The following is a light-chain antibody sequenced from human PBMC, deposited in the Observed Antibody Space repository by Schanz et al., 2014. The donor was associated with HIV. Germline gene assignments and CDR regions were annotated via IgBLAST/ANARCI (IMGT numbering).Light chain of an antibody. V-gene: IGKV3D-20*02. J-gene: IGKJ4*01. Sequence: EIVLTQSPGTLSLSPGERATLSCRASQSVSSSYLAWYQQKPGQAPRLLIYGASTRATGVPARFSGSGSGTEFTLTISSLQSEDFAVYYCQQRSEWPLTFGGGTKLEIK. CDR1: QSVSSSY. CDR2: GAS. CDR3: QQRSEWPLT.